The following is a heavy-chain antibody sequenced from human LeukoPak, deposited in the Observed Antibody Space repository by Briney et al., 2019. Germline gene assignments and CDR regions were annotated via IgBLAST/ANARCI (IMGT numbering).Heavy chain of an antibody. J-gene: IGHJ3*02. Sequence: GASVKVSCKASGYTFTSYAMNWVRQAPGQGLEWMGWINTNTRNPTYAQGFTGRFVFSLDTSVSTAYLQISSLKAEDTAVYYCAGVVTVGIPNDAFDIWGQGTMVTVSS. CDR2: INTNTRNP. CDR3: AGVVTVGIPNDAFDI. V-gene: IGHV7-4-1*02. D-gene: IGHD2-15*01. CDR1: GYTFTSYA.